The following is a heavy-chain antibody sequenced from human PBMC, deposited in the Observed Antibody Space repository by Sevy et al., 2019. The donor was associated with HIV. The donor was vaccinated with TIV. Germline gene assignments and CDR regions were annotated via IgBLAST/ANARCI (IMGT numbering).Heavy chain of an antibody. CDR2: IYYSGST. Sequence: SETLSLTCTVSGGSFTSGGYYWSWIRQHPGEGLEWIGYIYYSGSTYYNPSLKSRVTISVDTSKNQFSLKLSSVTAADTAVYCCARFSFYDNAWFDPWGQGTLVTVSS. CDR3: ARFSFYDNAWFDP. V-gene: IGHV4-31*03. CDR1: GGSFTSGGYY. D-gene: IGHD3-22*01. J-gene: IGHJ5*02.